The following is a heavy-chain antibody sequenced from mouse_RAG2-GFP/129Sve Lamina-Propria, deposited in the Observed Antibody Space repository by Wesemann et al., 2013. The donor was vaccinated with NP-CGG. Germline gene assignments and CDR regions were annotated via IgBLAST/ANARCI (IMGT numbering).Heavy chain of an antibody. Sequence: VQLQQSGPELVKPGASVKISCKASGYAFSSSWMNWVKQRPGKGLEWIGRIYPGDGDTNYNGKFKGKATLTADKSSSTAYMQLSSLTSEDSAVYFCARYSNYGSTSYYFDYWGQGTTLTVSS. J-gene: IGHJ2*01. D-gene: IGHD2-5*01. V-gene: IGHV1-82*01. CDR1: GYAFSSSW. CDR3: ARYSNYGSTSYYFDY. CDR2: IYPGDGDT.